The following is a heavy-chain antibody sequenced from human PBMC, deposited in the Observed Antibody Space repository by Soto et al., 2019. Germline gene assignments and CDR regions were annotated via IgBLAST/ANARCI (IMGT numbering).Heavy chain of an antibody. Sequence: EVQLVESGGGLVEPGGSLRLSCATSGFTFSIIDMTWAGQAPGKGLEYVSSINISGRNLFYAGSLRGRFTVSRDNAKNSLYLQMNSLRAEDTAVYYCARKSSSDSTGYDYFDYWGQGTLVTVSS. D-gene: IGHD3-22*01. CDR2: INISGRNL. J-gene: IGHJ4*02. CDR1: GFTFSIID. V-gene: IGHV3-21*06. CDR3: ARKSSSDSTGYDYFDY.